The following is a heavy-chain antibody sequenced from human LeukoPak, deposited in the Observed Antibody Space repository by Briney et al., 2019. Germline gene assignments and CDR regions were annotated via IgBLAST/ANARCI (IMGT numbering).Heavy chain of an antibody. CDR3: ASPVGIAAAGTRYWFDP. D-gene: IGHD6-13*01. V-gene: IGHV4-34*01. CDR2: IDQSGTT. CDR1: GGSFSGYY. Sequence: SETLSLTCVVYGGSFSGYYWSWIRQPPGKGLEWIGEIDQSGTTNYNPSLKSRVTISVDTSKKQFSLTLTSMTAADTAVYYCASPVGIAAAGTRYWFDPWGQGTLVTVSS. J-gene: IGHJ5*02.